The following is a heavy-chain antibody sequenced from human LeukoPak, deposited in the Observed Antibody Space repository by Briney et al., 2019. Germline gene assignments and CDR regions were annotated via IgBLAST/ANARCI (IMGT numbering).Heavy chain of an antibody. V-gene: IGHV3-23*01. Sequence: GGSLRLSCAASGFTFSSYAMSWARQAPGKGLEWVSAISGSGGSTYYADSVKGRFTISRDNSKNTLYLQMNSLRAEDTAVYYCAKGDYGDYVPFDYWGQGTPVTVFS. CDR2: ISGSGGST. CDR1: GFTFSSYA. D-gene: IGHD4-17*01. J-gene: IGHJ4*02. CDR3: AKGDYGDYVPFDY.